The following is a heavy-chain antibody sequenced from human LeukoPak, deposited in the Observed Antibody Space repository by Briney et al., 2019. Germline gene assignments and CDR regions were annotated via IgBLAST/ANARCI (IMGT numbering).Heavy chain of an antibody. J-gene: IGHJ6*02. CDR2: IYHSGST. Sequence: GSLRLSCAASGFTFSNAWMSWVRQPPGKGLEWIGEIYHSGSTNYKPSLKSRVTISVDKSKNQFSLKLSSVTAADTAMYYCARDRDGMGVWGQGTTVTVSS. CDR1: GFTFSNAW. D-gene: IGHD3-10*01. V-gene: IGHV4-4*02. CDR3: ARDRDGMGV.